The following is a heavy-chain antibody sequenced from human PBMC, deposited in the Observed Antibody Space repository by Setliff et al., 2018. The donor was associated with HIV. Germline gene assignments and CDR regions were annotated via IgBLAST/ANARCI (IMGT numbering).Heavy chain of an antibody. CDR2: IYYNGST. Sequence: SETLSLTCTVSGVSISSYYWSWIRQRPGKGLEWIGYIYYNGSTNYNPSLKSRVTISVDTSKNKFSLKLSSVIAADTAVYYCARIFGDQGYYYGMDVWGQGTTVTVSS. D-gene: IGHD3-3*01. CDR3: ARIFGDQGYYYGMDV. CDR1: GVSISSYY. V-gene: IGHV4-59*01. J-gene: IGHJ6*02.